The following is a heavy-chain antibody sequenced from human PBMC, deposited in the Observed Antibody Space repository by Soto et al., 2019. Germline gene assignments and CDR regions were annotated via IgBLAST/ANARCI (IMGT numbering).Heavy chain of an antibody. CDR1: GYSFTSYW. J-gene: IGHJ3*02. Sequence: GESLKISCKGSGYSFTSYWIGWVRQMPGKGLEWMGIIYPGDSDTRYSPSFQGQVTISADKSISTAYLQWSSLKASDTAMYYCASPRTPDYGDYGDDAFDIWGQGTMVTVSS. D-gene: IGHD4-17*01. CDR2: IYPGDSDT. CDR3: ASPRTPDYGDYGDDAFDI. V-gene: IGHV5-51*01.